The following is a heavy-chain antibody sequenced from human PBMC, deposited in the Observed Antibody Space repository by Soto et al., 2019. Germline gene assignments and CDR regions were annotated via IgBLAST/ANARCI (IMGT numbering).Heavy chain of an antibody. V-gene: IGHV3-30*18. CDR1: GFTFSSYG. CDR3: AKDRRPNYYYGMDV. D-gene: IGHD6-25*01. CDR2: ISYDGSNK. J-gene: IGHJ6*02. Sequence: QVQLVESGGGVGQPGRSLRLSCAASGFTFSSYGMHWVRQAPGKGLEWVAVISYDGSNKYYADSVKGRFTISRDNSKNTLYLQMYSLRAEDTAVYYCAKDRRPNYYYGMDVWGQGTTVTVSS.